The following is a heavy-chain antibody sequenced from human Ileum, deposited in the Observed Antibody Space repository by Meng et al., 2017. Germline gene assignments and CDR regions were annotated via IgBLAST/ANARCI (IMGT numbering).Heavy chain of an antibody. V-gene: IGHV3-48*03. CDR3: ARDIVGGTTTYYYYYGMDV. CDR1: GFTFSSYE. Sequence: GESLKISCAASGFTFSSYEMNWVRQAPGKGLEWGSYISSSGSTIYYADSVKGRFTISRDNAKNSLYLQMNSLSAEDTAVYYCARDIVGGTTTYYYYYGMDVWGQGTTVTVSS. CDR2: ISSSGSTI. D-gene: IGHD1-26*01. J-gene: IGHJ6*02.